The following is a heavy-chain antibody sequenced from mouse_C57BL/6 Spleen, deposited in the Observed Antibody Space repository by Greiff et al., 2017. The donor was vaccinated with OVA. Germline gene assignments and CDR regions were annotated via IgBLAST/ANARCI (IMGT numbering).Heavy chain of an antibody. CDR1: GYTFTSYW. J-gene: IGHJ2*01. Sequence: VQLQQPGAELVRPGSSVKLSCKASGYTFTSYWMHWVKQRPIQGLEWIGNIDPSDSETHYNQKFKDKAKLTVDKSSSTAYMQLSSLTSEDSAVYYCARGAGSGYPYFDYWGQGTTLTVSS. CDR2: IDPSDSET. D-gene: IGHD3-2*02. V-gene: IGHV1-52*01. CDR3: ARGAGSGYPYFDY.